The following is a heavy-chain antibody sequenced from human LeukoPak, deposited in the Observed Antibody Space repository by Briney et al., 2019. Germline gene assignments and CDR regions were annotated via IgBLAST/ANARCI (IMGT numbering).Heavy chain of an antibody. CDR3: ARQDGNGYYYFDF. D-gene: IGHD6-13*01. J-gene: IGHJ4*02. Sequence: GESLKIPCQGSGYSFTYWIAWVRQMPGKGLEWMGIIHPSDSDTRYSPSFQGQVTISADKSISTAYLQWSSLKASDTAIYYCARQDGNGYYYFDFWGQGTLVTVSS. CDR2: IHPSDSDT. CDR1: GYSFTYW. V-gene: IGHV5-51*01.